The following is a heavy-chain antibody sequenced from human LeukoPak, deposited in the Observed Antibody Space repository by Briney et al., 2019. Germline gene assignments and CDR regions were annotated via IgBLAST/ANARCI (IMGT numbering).Heavy chain of an antibody. Sequence: SETLSLTCTVSGGPINNYYWSWIRQPPGKGLEYIGFISYTGSIDYASSLKSRVTISVDTSKNLFSLKLSSVTAADTAVYYCARFAYSGYYFAYWGRGTLVTVSS. D-gene: IGHD3-22*01. CDR1: GGPINNYY. J-gene: IGHJ4*02. V-gene: IGHV4-59*01. CDR3: ARFAYSGYYFAY. CDR2: ISYTGSI.